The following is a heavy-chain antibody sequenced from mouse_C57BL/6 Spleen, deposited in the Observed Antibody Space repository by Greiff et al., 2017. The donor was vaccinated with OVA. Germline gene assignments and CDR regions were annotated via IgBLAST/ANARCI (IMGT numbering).Heavy chain of an antibody. Sequence: QVQLQQPGAELVKPGASVKLSCKASGYTFTSYWMHWVKQRPGRGLEWIGRIDPTSGGTKYNEKFKSKATLTVDQPSSTAYMQLSSLTSEDSAVYYCARETLDYGNYDYFDYWGQGTTLTVS. CDR3: ARETLDYGNYDYFDY. V-gene: IGHV1-72*01. J-gene: IGHJ2*01. CDR2: IDPTSGGT. D-gene: IGHD2-1*01. CDR1: GYTFTSYW.